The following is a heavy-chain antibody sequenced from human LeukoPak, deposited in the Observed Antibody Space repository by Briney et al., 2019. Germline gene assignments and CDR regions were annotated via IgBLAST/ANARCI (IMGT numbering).Heavy chain of an antibody. V-gene: IGHV3-21*01. D-gene: IGHD3-3*01. CDR3: ARGSRFGVVGRDAFDI. Sequence: GGSLRLSCAASGFTFSNYWMSWVRQAPGKGLEWVSAISSTSTYIFYADSVKGRFTISRDNAKNSLYLQVNSLRAEDTAVYYCARGSRFGVVGRDAFDIWGQGTVVTVSS. CDR1: GFTFSNYW. CDR2: ISSTSTYI. J-gene: IGHJ3*02.